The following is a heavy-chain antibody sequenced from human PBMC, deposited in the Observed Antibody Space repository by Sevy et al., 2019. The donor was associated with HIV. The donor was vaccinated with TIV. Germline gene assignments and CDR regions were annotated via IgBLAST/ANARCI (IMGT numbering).Heavy chain of an antibody. D-gene: IGHD3-9*01. Sequence: SETLSLTCTVSGGSVYTGSYYWGWIRQSPGKRLQWIGYVYYSDNTKYSPSLKSRVTMSLDTSKSQFSLKLTSVTAADTAVYDCARGRVCYEISAGYYPCYLDVWGQGTTVTVSS. CDR3: ARGRVCYEISAGYYPCYLDV. CDR1: GGSVYTGSYY. V-gene: IGHV4-61*01. CDR2: VYYSDNT. J-gene: IGHJ6*02.